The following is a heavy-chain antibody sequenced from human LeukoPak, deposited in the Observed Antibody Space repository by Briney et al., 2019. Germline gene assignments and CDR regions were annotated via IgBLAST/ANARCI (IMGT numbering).Heavy chain of an antibody. Sequence: SVKVSCKASGGTFSRYAISWVRQAPGQGLEWMGGIIPMFGIANYAQKFQGRVTITADESTSTAYMELSSLRSEDTAVYYCARDRPYTGGWRGFDYWGQGTLVAVSS. CDR2: IIPMFGIA. D-gene: IGHD6-19*01. J-gene: IGHJ4*02. CDR1: GGTFSRYA. V-gene: IGHV1-69*01. CDR3: ARDRPYTGGWRGFDY.